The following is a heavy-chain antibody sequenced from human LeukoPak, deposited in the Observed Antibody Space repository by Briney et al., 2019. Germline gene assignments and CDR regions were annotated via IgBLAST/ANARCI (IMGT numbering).Heavy chain of an antibody. V-gene: IGHV1-58*02. CDR1: GFTFTSSA. CDR3: AKRGSSPPHYFDY. J-gene: IGHJ4*02. D-gene: IGHD6-6*01. CDR2: IVVGSGNT. Sequence: ASVKVSCKASGFTFTSSAMQWVRQARGQRLEWIGWIVVGSGNTNYAQKFQERVTITRDMSTSTAYMELSSLRSEDTAVYYCAKRGSSPPHYFDYWGQGTLVTVSS.